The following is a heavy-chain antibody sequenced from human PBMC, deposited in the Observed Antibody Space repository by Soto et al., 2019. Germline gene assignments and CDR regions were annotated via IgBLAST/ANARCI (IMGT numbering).Heavy chain of an antibody. Sequence: SETLSLTCAVSGGTISSGGYSWSWIRQPPGKGLEWIGYIYHSGSTNYNQSLKSRVNISVDTSKNQFSLKLSSVTAADTAVYYCARAAPRYCSVGSCYSGRDFWGKGTLVTVSS. D-gene: IGHD2-15*01. CDR1: GGTISSGGYS. CDR2: IYHSGST. V-gene: IGHV4-30-2*01. J-gene: IGHJ4*02. CDR3: ARAAPRYCSVGSCYSGRDF.